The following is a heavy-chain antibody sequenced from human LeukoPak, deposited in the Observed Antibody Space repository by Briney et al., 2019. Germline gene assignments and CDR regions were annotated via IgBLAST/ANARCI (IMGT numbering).Heavy chain of an antibody. Sequence: GGSLRLSCAASGFTFSSYGMHWVRQAPGKGLEWVAVIPYDGSNKYYADSVKGRFTVSRDNSKNTLYLQMNSLRAEDTAVYYCANGYHYTSNLYVHFQHWGQGTLLTVSS. CDR2: IPYDGSNK. J-gene: IGHJ1*01. CDR1: GFTFSSYG. D-gene: IGHD6-13*01. CDR3: ANGYHYTSNLYVHFQH. V-gene: IGHV3-30*18.